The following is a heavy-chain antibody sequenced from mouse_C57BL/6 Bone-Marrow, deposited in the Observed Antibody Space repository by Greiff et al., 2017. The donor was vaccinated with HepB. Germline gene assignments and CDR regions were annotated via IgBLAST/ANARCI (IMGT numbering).Heavy chain of an antibody. CDR2: IYPGSGNT. Sequence: VQLQQSGAELVRPGASVKLSCKASGYTFTDYYINWVQQRPGQGLEWIARIYPGSGNTYYNEKFKGKATLTAEKSSSTAYMQLSSLTSEDSAVYFCARRPFDVWGTGTTVTVSS. V-gene: IGHV1-76*01. J-gene: IGHJ1*03. CDR1: GYTFTDYY. CDR3: ARRPFDV.